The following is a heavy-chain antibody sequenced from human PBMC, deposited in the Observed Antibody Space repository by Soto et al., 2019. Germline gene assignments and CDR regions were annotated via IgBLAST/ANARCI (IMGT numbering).Heavy chain of an antibody. CDR2: IYYSGNT. CDR1: GVSISSGGYY. Sequence: PSETLSLTCTVSGVSISSGGYYWSWIRQHPGKGLEWIGYIYYSGNTYYNPSLKSRVAISVDTSKNQFSLKLSSVTAADTAVYYCARAPGDYYDSSGSLYFDYWGQGTLATVSS. CDR3: ARAPGDYYDSSGSLYFDY. D-gene: IGHD3-22*01. J-gene: IGHJ4*02. V-gene: IGHV4-31*03.